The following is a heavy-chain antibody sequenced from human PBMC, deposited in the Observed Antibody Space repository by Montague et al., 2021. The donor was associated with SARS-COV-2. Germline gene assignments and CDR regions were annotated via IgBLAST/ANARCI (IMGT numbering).Heavy chain of an antibody. Sequence: SLRLSCAASGFTFSSYAMSWVRQAPGKGLEWVSAISGSGGSTYYADSVKGRFTISRDNSKNTLYLQMNSLRAEDTAVYYCAKRYCSGGSCYSGSDPWGQGTLVTVSS. CDR1: GFTFSSYA. D-gene: IGHD2-15*01. J-gene: IGHJ5*02. CDR2: ISGSGGST. CDR3: AKRYCSGGSCYSGSDP. V-gene: IGHV3-23*01.